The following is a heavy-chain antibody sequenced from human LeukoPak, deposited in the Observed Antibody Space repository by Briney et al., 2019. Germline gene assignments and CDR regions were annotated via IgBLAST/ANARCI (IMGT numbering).Heavy chain of an antibody. J-gene: IGHJ4*02. CDR2: ISAYNGNT. D-gene: IGHD5-18*01. CDR1: GYTFTSYG. V-gene: IGHV1-18*01. Sequence: ASVKVSCKASGYTFTSYGISWVRQAPGQGLEWMGWISAYNGNTNYAQKLQGRVTMTTDTSTSTAHMELRSLRSDDAAVYYCARTDVDTAMAHFDYWGQGTLVTVSS. CDR3: ARTDVDTAMAHFDY.